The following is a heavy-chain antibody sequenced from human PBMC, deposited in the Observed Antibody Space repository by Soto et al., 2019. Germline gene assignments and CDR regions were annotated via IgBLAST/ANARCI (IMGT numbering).Heavy chain of an antibody. CDR1: GGTFSSYT. V-gene: IGHV1-69*02. CDR2: IIPILGIA. D-gene: IGHD6-6*01. J-gene: IGHJ6*02. CDR3: AGSIDYYYYGMDV. Sequence: SVKVSCKASGGTFSSYTISWVRQAPGQGLEWMGRIIPILGIANYAQKFQGRVTITADKSTSTAYMELSSLRSEDTAVYYCAGSIDYYYYGMDVWGQGTTVTVSS.